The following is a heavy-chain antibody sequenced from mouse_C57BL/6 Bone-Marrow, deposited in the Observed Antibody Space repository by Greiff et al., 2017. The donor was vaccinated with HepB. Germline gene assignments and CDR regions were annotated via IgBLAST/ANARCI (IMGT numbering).Heavy chain of an antibody. V-gene: IGHV1-26*01. CDR2: INPNNGGT. CDR1: GYTFTDYY. Sequence: VQLQQSGPELVKPGASVKISCKASGYTFTDYYMNWVKQSHGKSLEWIGDINPNNGGTSYNQKFKGKATLTVDKSSSTAYMELRSLTSEDSAVYYCARWEGVDYWGQGTTLTVSS. CDR3: ARWEGVDY. D-gene: IGHD4-1*01. J-gene: IGHJ2*01.